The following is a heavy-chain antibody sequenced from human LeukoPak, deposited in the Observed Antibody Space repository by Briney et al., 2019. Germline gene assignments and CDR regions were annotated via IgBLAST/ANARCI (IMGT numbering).Heavy chain of an antibody. D-gene: IGHD3-22*01. CDR3: ARVTGYMIEDYFDY. V-gene: IGHV4-34*01. CDR2: MNHSGNT. Sequence: SDTLSLTCAVYGESFSGYYWTWIRQPPGKGLEWIGEMNHSGNTNYNTSLKSRVTISVDTSRNQFSLRLRSVTAADTAVYYCARVTGYMIEDYFDYWGQGTLVTVSS. CDR1: GESFSGYY. J-gene: IGHJ4*02.